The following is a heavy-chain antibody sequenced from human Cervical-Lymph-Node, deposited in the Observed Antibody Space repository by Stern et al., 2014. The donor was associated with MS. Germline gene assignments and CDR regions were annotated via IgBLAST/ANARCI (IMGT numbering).Heavy chain of an antibody. D-gene: IGHD2-15*01. V-gene: IGHV3-23*04. CDR1: GFTFSTYA. CDR3: AKDVWDIVVVITATGTFFDF. Sequence: EMQLVESGGGLVQQGGSLRLSCAASGFTFSTYAMSWVRQAPGKGLQWVSAIRGSGDKTKYADSVKGRFTISRDNSKNMVYLQMNSLRAEDTAIYYCAKDVWDIVVVITATGTFFDFWGQGTLVTVSS. CDR2: IRGSGDKT. J-gene: IGHJ4*02.